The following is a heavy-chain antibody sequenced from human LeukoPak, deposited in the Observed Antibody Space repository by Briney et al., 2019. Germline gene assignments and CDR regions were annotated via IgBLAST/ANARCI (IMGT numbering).Heavy chain of an antibody. D-gene: IGHD2-15*01. Sequence: SGGSLRLSCAASGFSFSSYWMSWVRQAPGKGLEWVASIKQDGSEKYYVDSVKGRFTISRDNAKNSLYLQMNSLKTEDTAVYYCTTDRQDIVVVVAANWGQGTLVTVSS. CDR2: IKQDGSEK. CDR3: TTDRQDIVVVVAAN. J-gene: IGHJ4*02. V-gene: IGHV3-7*03. CDR1: GFSFSSYW.